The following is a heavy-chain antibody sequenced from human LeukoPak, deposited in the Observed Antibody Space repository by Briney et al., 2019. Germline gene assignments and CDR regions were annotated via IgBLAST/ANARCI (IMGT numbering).Heavy chain of an antibody. CDR2: IIPIFGTA. Sequence: SVKVSCKASGGTFSTYAISWVRQAPGQGLEWMGGIIPIFGTANYAQKFQGRVTITTDESTSTAYMELSSLRSDDTAVYYCARSAREQLVSYYYYYMDVWGKGTTVTVSS. D-gene: IGHD6-6*01. V-gene: IGHV1-69*05. CDR1: GGTFSTYA. CDR3: ARSAREQLVSYYYYYMDV. J-gene: IGHJ6*03.